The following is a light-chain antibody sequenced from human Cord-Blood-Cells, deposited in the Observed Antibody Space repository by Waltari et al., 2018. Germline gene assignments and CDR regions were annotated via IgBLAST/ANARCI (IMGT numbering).Light chain of an antibody. V-gene: IGLV2-23*02. J-gene: IGLJ1*01. CDR3: CSYAGSSTYV. Sequence: QSALTQPASVSGSPGQSMTLSCSGTSSDVGRYNRVSWSQQHPGKAPKLMIYEVSKRPSGVSNRFSGSKSGNTASLTISGLQAEDEADYYCCSYAGSSTYVFGTGTKVTVL. CDR2: EVS. CDR1: SSDVGRYNR.